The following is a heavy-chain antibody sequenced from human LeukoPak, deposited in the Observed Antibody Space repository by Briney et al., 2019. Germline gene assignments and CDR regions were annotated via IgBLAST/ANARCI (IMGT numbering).Heavy chain of an antibody. D-gene: IGHD1-26*01. CDR1: GFTFSSYG. Sequence: GGSLRLSYAASGFTFSSYGMHWVRQAPGKGLEWVAVISYDGSNKYYADSVKGRFTISRDNSKNTLYLQMNSLRAEDTAVYYCAAGGSYCLDWGQGTLVTVSS. J-gene: IGHJ4*02. V-gene: IGHV3-30*03. CDR2: ISYDGSNK. CDR3: AAGGSYCLD.